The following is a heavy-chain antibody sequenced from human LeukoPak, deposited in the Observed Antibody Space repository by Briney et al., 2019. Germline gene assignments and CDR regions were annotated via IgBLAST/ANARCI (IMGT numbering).Heavy chain of an antibody. CDR1: GYSFTNYW. J-gene: IGHJ4*02. CDR3: ARHQGFSSAWYADY. CDR2: TYPGDSDT. D-gene: IGHD6-19*01. Sequence: GESLKISCKGSGYSFTNYWIGWVRQMPGKGLEWMGITYPGDSDTRYSQSVQGQVTISADRSINTAYLKWSSLKASDTAIYYCARHQGFSSAWYADYWGQGTLVTVAS. V-gene: IGHV5-51*01.